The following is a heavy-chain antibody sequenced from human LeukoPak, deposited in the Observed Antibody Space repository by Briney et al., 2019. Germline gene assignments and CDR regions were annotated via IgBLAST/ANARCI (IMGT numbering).Heavy chain of an antibody. CDR2: INHSGST. J-gene: IGHJ4*02. Sequence: NSSETLSLTCAVYGGSFSGYYWSWIRQPPGKGLEWIGEINHSGSTNYNPSLKSRVTISVDTSKNQFSLKLSSVTAADTAVYYCAGNYYGSGSYYSEDRYWGQGTLVTVSS. CDR1: GGSFSGYY. D-gene: IGHD3-10*01. CDR3: AGNYYGSGSYYSEDRY. V-gene: IGHV4-34*01.